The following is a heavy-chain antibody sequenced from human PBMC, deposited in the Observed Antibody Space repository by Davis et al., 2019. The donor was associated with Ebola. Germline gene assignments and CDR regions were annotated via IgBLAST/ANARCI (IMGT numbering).Heavy chain of an antibody. CDR2: IKQDGSEK. CDR3: ARAPRGTEGALYYYYGMDV. V-gene: IGHV3-7*01. D-gene: IGHD1-26*01. Sequence: GGSLRLSCAASGFTFSSYWMSWVRQAPGKGLEWVANIKQDGSEKYYVDSVKGRFTISRDNAKNSLYLQMNSLRAEDTAVYYCARAPRGTEGALYYYYGMDVWGQGTTVTVSS. CDR1: GFTFSSYW. J-gene: IGHJ6*02.